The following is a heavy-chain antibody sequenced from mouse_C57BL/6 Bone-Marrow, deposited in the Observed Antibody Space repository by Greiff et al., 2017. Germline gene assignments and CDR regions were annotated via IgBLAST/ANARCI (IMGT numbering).Heavy chain of an antibody. CDR3: ARGDSNFDY. D-gene: IGHD2-5*01. Sequence: QVQLKESGAELARPGASVKLSCKASGYTFTSYGISWVKQRTGQGLEWIGEIYPRSGNTYYNEKFKGKATLTADTSSSTAYMELRSLTSEDAAVYFCARGDSNFDYWSQGTTLTVSS. CDR2: IYPRSGNT. V-gene: IGHV1-81*01. J-gene: IGHJ2*01. CDR1: GYTFTSYG.